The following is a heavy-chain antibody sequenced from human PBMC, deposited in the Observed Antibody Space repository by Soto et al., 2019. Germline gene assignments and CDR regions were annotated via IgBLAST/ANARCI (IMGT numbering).Heavy chain of an antibody. Sequence: QVQLQQWGAGLLKPSETLSLTCAVYGGSFSGYYWSWIRQPPGKGLEWIGEINHSGSTNYNPSLKSRVTISVDTSKNQFSLKLSSVTAADTAVYYCARGREDLRSSYRGGDCPRGLAFDIWGQGTMVTVSS. CDR1: GGSFSGYY. D-gene: IGHD2-21*02. CDR3: ARGREDLRSSYRGGDCPRGLAFDI. J-gene: IGHJ3*02. CDR2: INHSGST. V-gene: IGHV4-34*01.